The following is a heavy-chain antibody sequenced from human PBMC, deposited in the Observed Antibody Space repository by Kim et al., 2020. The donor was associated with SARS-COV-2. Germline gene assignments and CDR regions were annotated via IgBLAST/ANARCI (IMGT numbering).Heavy chain of an antibody. Sequence: GGSLRLSCAASGFIFSSYGMHWVRQAAGKGLEWVAVISNDGSKQYYGDSVKGRFTISRDSSKSTVDLQMNSLSADDTGVYYCVRDPVRTVGADRDYWGQGTLVTVSS. J-gene: IGHJ4*02. CDR1: GFIFSSYG. D-gene: IGHD1-26*01. V-gene: IGHV3-33*05. CDR3: VRDPVRTVGADRDY. CDR2: ISNDGSKQ.